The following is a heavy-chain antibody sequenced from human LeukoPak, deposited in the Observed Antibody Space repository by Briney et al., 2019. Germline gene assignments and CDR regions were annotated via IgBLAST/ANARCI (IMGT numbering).Heavy chain of an antibody. Sequence: PSETLSLTCTVSGGSISSGGYYWSWIRQHPGKGLEWIGYIYYSGSTYYNPSLKSRVTISVDTSKNQFSLKLSSVTAADTAVYYCARVGVVPAAGSLDYWGQGTLVTVSS. V-gene: IGHV4-31*03. J-gene: IGHJ4*02. CDR2: IYYSGST. D-gene: IGHD2-2*01. CDR1: GGSISSGGYY. CDR3: ARVGVVPAAGSLDY.